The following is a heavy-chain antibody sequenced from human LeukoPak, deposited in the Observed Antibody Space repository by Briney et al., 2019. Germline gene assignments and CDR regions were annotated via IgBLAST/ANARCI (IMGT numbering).Heavy chain of an antibody. CDR3: VKVAKYYYGSETYYFFEH. D-gene: IGHD3-10*01. Sequence: GGSLRLSCAASGFTFSTYWMSWARQAPGKGLEWVANIKEDGSDKYYVDSVKGRFTISRDNAKNSLDLQMNSLRVEDTGIYYCVKVAKYYYGSETYYFFEHWGQGTPVTASS. CDR2: IKEDGSDK. CDR1: GFTFSTYW. V-gene: IGHV3-7*01. J-gene: IGHJ4*02.